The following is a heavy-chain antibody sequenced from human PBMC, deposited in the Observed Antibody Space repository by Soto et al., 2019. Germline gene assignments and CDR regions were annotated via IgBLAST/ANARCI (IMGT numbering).Heavy chain of an antibody. CDR2: ISYDGSNK. D-gene: IGHD6-19*01. CDR3: AKDRRRIAGAGRVRGGGYYYYGMDV. Sequence: PGGSLRLSCAASGFTFSSYGMHWVRQAPGKGLEWVAVISYDGSNKYCADSVKGRFTISRDNSKNTLYLQMNSLRAEDTAVYYCAKDRRRIAGAGRVRGGGYYYYGMDVWGQGTTVTVS. CDR1: GFTFSSYG. V-gene: IGHV3-30*18. J-gene: IGHJ6*02.